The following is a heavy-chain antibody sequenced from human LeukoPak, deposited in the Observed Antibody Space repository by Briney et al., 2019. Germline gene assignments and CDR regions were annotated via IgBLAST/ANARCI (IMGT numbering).Heavy chain of an antibody. J-gene: IGHJ6*02. CDR3: ARDRTLYYDILTAYLDV. Sequence: PGRPLRVSCAACGFTFSRYRMHWLRQAPGRGREWVAMIWHDGSNKYYADSEKGRFTISRDNSMNTLYVQMNSLRAEDTAVYYCARDRTLYYDILTAYLDVWGQGTTVTVSS. CDR2: IWHDGSNK. V-gene: IGHV3-33*01. D-gene: IGHD3-9*01. CDR1: GFTFSRYR.